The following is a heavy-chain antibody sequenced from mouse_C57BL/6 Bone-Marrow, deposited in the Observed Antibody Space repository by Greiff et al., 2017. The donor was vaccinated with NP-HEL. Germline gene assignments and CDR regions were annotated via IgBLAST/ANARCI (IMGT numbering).Heavy chain of an antibody. J-gene: IGHJ1*03. CDR1: GFTFSSYG. Sequence: KLVESGGDLVKPGGSLKLSCAASGFTFSSYGMSWVRQTPDKRLEWVATISSGGSYTYYPDSVKGRFTISRDNAKNTLYLQMSSLKSEDTAMYYCARHLLSRYFDVWGTGTTVTVSS. CDR2: ISSGGSYT. D-gene: IGHD2-10*01. CDR3: ARHLLSRYFDV. V-gene: IGHV5-6*02.